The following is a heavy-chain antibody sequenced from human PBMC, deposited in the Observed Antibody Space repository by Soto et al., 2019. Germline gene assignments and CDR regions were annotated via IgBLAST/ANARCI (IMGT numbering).Heavy chain of an antibody. J-gene: IGHJ3*01. Sequence: SETLSLTCTVSGFSISSYYWSWIRQPPGKELEWIGYIYSSGSTQYNPSLKSRVSISVDMSRNQFSLKLTSVTAADTAVYYCARDGGYSSGWSEAFDVWGQGTMVTVSS. CDR2: IYSSGST. CDR3: ARDGGYSSGWSEAFDV. CDR1: GFSISSYY. V-gene: IGHV4-59*01. D-gene: IGHD6-19*01.